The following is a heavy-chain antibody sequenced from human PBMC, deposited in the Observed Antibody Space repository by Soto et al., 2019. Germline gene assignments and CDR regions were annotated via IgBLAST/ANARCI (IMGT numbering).Heavy chain of an antibody. CDR1: GFTFSDYY. CDR3: AKEIFAAAYAPTSAFDL. Sequence: PGGSLRLSCAASGFTFSDYYIDWVRQAPGKGLEWVGRSRNKAKSFSTDYAASVKGRFTLSRDNSKGSLYLQMNNLKTEDTAVYFCAKEIFAAAYAPTSAFDLWGQGTLVTVSS. V-gene: IGHV3-72*01. CDR2: SRNKAKSFST. D-gene: IGHD2-8*01. J-gene: IGHJ4*02.